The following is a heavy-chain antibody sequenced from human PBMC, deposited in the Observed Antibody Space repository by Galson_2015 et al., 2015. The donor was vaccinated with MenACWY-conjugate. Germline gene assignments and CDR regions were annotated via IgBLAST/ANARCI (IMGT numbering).Heavy chain of an antibody. CDR1: GDSVSSNSAV. Sequence: CAISGDSVSSNSAVWNWIRQSPSRGLEWLGRTYYRSKWHRDYLISVKSRISIDPDTSKNQFSLQLNSVTPEDTAVYYCARDTPYYDSSGYYFGDYFDYWGQGTLVTVSS. J-gene: IGHJ4*02. CDR3: ARDTPYYDSSGYYFGDYFDY. CDR2: TYYRSKWHR. V-gene: IGHV6-1*01. D-gene: IGHD3-22*01.